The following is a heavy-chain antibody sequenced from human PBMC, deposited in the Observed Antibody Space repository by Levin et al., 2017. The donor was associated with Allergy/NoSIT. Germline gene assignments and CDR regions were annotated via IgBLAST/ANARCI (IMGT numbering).Heavy chain of an antibody. V-gene: IGHV3-48*02. CDR2: ISSGGTTI. CDR3: ARGYNDYTRSPYYYYGMDV. Sequence: GGSLRLSCATSGFTFNKNSMNWVRQAPGKGLEWVSYISSGGTTIYYADSVKGRFTISRDNAKNSLYLQMNSLGDEDTAVYYCARGYNDYTRSPYYYYGMDVWGQGTTVTVSS. CDR1: GFTFNKNS. D-gene: IGHD1-1*01. J-gene: IGHJ6*02.